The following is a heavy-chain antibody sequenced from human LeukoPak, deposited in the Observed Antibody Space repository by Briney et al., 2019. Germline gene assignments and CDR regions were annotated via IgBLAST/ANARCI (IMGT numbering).Heavy chain of an antibody. CDR1: GGSINSSSYY. J-gene: IGHJ4*02. CDR3: ARFGYSYGSVFDY. D-gene: IGHD5-18*01. CDR2: IYYRGTT. V-gene: IGHV4-39*01. Sequence: SETLSLTCAVSGGSINSSSYYWGWIRQPPGKGLEWIGSIYYRGTTYYNPSLKSRVTISIDTSKNQFSLKLSSVTAADTAVYYCARFGYSYGSVFDYWGQGTLVTVSS.